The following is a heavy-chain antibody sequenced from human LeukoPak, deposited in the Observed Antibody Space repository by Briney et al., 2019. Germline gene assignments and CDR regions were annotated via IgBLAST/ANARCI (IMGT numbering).Heavy chain of an antibody. CDR3: ARTEFGELSPIDY. V-gene: IGHV4-34*01. J-gene: IGHJ4*02. CDR2: INHSGST. CDR1: GGSFSGYY. Sequence: SETLSLTCAVYGGSFSGYYWSWIRQPPGKGLEWIGEINHSGSTNYNPSLKSRVTISVDTSKNQFSLKLSSVTAADTAVYYCARTEFGELSPIDYWGQGTLVTVSS. D-gene: IGHD3-10*01.